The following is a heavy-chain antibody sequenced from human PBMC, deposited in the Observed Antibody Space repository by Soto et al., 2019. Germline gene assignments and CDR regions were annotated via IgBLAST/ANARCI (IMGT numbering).Heavy chain of an antibody. V-gene: IGHV3-21*06. Sequence: GSLRLCCAASGLTDTRYRMNWVREAPGKGLEWVSSISSTTNYIYYGDSMKGRFTISRDNAKNSLYLEMNSLRAEDTAVYYCAREAEDLTSNFDYWGQGTLVTVSS. J-gene: IGHJ4*02. CDR1: GLTDTRYR. CDR3: AREAEDLTSNFDY. CDR2: ISSTTNYI.